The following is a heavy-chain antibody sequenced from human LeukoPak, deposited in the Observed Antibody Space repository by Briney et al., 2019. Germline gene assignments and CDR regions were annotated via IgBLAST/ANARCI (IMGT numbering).Heavy chain of an antibody. V-gene: IGHV3-66*02. CDR3: ARGSHGITGTMDV. J-gene: IGHJ6*03. CDR1: GFTVSSNY. Sequence: GGSLRLSCAASGFTVSSNYMSWVRQAPGKGLEWVSVIYSGGSTYYADSVKGRFTISRDNSKNTLYLQMNSLRVEDTAVYYCARGSHGITGTMDVWGKGTTVTVSS. CDR2: IYSGGST. D-gene: IGHD1-20*01.